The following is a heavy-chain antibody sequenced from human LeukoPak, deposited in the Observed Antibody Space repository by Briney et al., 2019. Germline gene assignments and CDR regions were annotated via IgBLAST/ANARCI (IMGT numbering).Heavy chain of an antibody. CDR2: IRSKAYGGTT. CDR3: TRVEAAASYYFDQ. D-gene: IGHD6-13*01. CDR1: GFTFGDYA. J-gene: IGHJ4*02. V-gene: IGHV3-49*04. Sequence: GGSLRLSCTASGFTFGDYAMSWVRQAPGKGLEWVGFIRSKAYGGTTEYAASVKGRFTISRDDSKSIAYLQMNSLKTEDAAVYYCTRVEAAASYYFDQWGQGTLVTVSS.